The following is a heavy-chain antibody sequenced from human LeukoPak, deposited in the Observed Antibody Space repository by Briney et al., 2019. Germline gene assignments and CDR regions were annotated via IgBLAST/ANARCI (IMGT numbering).Heavy chain of an antibody. Sequence: ASVKVSCKASAYTFPDYYIHWVRRAPGQGVEWMGWINPNSGDTKYAQRLQGRVTMTRHTSISTAYIELSRLTSDDTAVYYCARDSSAAINWNAFDYWGQGTRVTVSS. CDR3: ARDSSAAINWNAFDY. CDR2: INPNSGDT. V-gene: IGHV1-2*02. CDR1: AYTFPDYY. D-gene: IGHD1-1*01. J-gene: IGHJ4*02.